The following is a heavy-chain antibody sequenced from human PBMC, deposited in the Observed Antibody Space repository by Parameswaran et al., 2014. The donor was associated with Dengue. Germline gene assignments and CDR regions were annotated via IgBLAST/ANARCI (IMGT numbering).Heavy chain of an antibody. Sequence: ASVKVSCKASGYTFTSYYMHWVRQAPGQGLEWMGIINPSGGSTSYAQKFQGRVTMTRDTSTSTVYMELSSLRSEDTAVYYCARDLGRSTMVRGVITNYYFDYWGQGTLVTVSS. CDR1: GYTFTSYY. J-gene: IGHJ4*02. CDR2: INPSGGST. V-gene: IGHV1-46*01. D-gene: IGHD3-10*01. CDR3: ARDLGRSTMVRGVITNYYFDY.